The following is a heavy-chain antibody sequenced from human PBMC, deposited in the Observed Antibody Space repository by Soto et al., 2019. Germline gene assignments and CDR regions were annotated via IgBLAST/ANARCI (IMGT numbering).Heavy chain of an antibody. J-gene: IGHJ6*02. V-gene: IGHV3-23*01. D-gene: IGHD4-17*01. CDR3: AIRSGIYGDYGGFTNYYGMDV. CDR1: GFTFSSYA. Sequence: GGSLRLSCAASGFTFSSYAMSWVRQAPGKGLEWVSAISGSGGSTYYADSVKGRFTISRDNSKNTLYLQMNSLRAEDTAVYYCAIRSGIYGDYGGFTNYYGMDVWGQGTTVTVSS. CDR2: ISGSGGST.